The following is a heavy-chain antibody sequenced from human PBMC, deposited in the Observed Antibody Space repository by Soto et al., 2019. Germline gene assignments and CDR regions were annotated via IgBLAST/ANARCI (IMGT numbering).Heavy chain of an antibody. CDR2: ISYDGSNK. D-gene: IGHD3-10*01. J-gene: IGHJ4*02. CDR3: ARWSTGSYYSYFDY. V-gene: IGHV3-30-3*01. CDR1: GFTFNTHW. Sequence: PGGSLRLSCTASGFTFNTHWMHWVRQAPGKGLVWVAVISYDGSNKYYADSVKGRFTISRDNSKNTLYLQMNSLRAEDTAVYYCARWSTGSYYSYFDYWDQGTLVTVSS.